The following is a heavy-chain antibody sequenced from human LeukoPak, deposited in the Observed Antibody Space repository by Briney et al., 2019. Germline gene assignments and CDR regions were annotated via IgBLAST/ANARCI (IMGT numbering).Heavy chain of an antibody. J-gene: IGHJ3*02. V-gene: IGHV4-30-4*08. CDR3: AREVNIQADSDAFDI. Sequence: SETLSLTCTVSGGSFRSRSYLWSWIRQTPGEGLEWIGYISYSGSAYYNPSLKSRVTISIDTSNSQFSLRLRSVTAADTAVYYCAREVNIQADSDAFDIWGPGTTVTVSS. D-gene: IGHD1/OR15-1a*01. CDR1: GGSFRSRSYL. CDR2: ISYSGSA.